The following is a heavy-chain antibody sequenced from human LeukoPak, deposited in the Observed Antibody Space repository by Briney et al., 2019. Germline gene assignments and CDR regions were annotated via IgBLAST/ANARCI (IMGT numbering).Heavy chain of an antibody. CDR2: INTDGSST. V-gene: IGHV3-74*01. D-gene: IGHD2-15*01. Sequence: GGSLRLSCAASGFTFRTYWTHWVRQVPGKGLVWISRINTDGSSTSHADSVKGRFTISRDNAQNTLYLQMNSLRPEDTAVYYCTRYLLASYGMDVWGQGTTVTVSS. CDR1: GFTFRTYW. CDR3: TRYLLASYGMDV. J-gene: IGHJ6*02.